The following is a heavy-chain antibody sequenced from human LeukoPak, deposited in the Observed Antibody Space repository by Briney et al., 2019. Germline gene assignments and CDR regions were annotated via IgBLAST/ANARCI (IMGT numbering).Heavy chain of an antibody. D-gene: IGHD4-17*01. CDR2: IYSGGYT. CDR3: ARGTVFRAFDL. V-gene: IGHV3-53*04. J-gene: IGHJ3*01. CDR1: GFNVSSNY. Sequence: GGSLRLSCAASGFNVSSNYMSWVRQAPGKGLEWVSVIYSGGYTYYADSVKGRFTIARHDSKDTVNLQMNSLRAEDTAVYFCARGTVFRAFDLWGQGTMVTVSS.